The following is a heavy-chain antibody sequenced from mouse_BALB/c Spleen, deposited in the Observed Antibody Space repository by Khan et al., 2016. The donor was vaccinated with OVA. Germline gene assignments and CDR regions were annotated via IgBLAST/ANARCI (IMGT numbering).Heavy chain of an antibody. V-gene: IGHV1-7*01. CDR3: VNHGSSSAWFTY. J-gene: IGHJ3*01. CDR1: GYTFTKYW. Sequence: QMQLEESGAELAKPGASVKMSCKASGYTFTKYWMHWVKQRPGQGLEWIGYINPSTGYTEYNQKFKDKATLTADKSSSTAYMQLISLTSEDSAVDYCVNHGSSSAWFTYWGQGTLVTVSA. D-gene: IGHD1-1*01. CDR2: INPSTGYT.